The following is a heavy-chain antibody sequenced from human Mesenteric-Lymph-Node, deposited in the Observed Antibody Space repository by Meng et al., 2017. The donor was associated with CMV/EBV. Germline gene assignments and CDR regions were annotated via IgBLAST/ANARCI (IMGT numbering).Heavy chain of an antibody. Sequence: GESLKISCAASRFTFDSYAMHWVRQAPGKGLEWVALISWDGTNKYYADSVEGRFTVSRDNSKNSLFLQMNSLRVEDTAMYYCARALNMNYFDYWGQGTLVTVSS. D-gene: IGHD3-22*01. CDR2: ISWDGTNK. J-gene: IGHJ4*02. CDR3: ARALNMNYFDY. V-gene: IGHV3-30-3*01. CDR1: RFTFDSYA.